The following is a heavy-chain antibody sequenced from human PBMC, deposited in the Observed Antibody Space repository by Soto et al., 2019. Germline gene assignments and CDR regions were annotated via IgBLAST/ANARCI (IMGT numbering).Heavy chain of an antibody. V-gene: IGHV3-23*01. D-gene: IGHD5-12*01. J-gene: IGHJ4*02. CDR3: AKGSIEYSASVDN. CDR1: GFSFSSYA. CDR2: ISARGGSS. Sequence: VRLLESGGGLVQPGGSLRLSCAASGFSFSSYAMVWVRQAPGKGLEWVSVISARGGSSYFADSVNGRFTISRDNSKNVLSLEMNSLSAEDTAIYFCAKGSIEYSASVDNWGQGTLVLVSS.